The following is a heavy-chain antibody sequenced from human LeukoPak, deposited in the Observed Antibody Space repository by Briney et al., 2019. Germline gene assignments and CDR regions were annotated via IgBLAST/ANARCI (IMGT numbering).Heavy chain of an antibody. CDR3: ATFRPGYCTTTSCYVAFDI. J-gene: IGHJ3*02. Sequence: GASVKVSCKVSGYTLTELSMHWVRQAPGKGLEWMGGLDPKDGETIYAQKFQGIITVTEDTSTDAAYMELSSLRSEDTAMYYCATFRPGYCTTTSCYVAFDIWGQGTMVTVSS. CDR2: LDPKDGET. V-gene: IGHV1-24*01. CDR1: GYTLTELS. D-gene: IGHD2-2*01.